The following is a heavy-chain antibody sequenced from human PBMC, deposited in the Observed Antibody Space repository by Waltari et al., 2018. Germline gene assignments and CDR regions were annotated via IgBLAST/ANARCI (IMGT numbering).Heavy chain of an antibody. Sequence: QVQLVQSGAEVKKPGSSVKVSCKTSGGTHNSYTINWVRQAPGQGLEWMGRILPIVGIINYSQKFQGRVTITADKSTLTAYMELGSLRSEDTAVYYCAREVNKVHDGDHGSAFDVWGKGTMVTVSS. CDR2: ILPIVGII. D-gene: IGHD4-17*01. V-gene: IGHV1-69*04. CDR1: GGTHNSYT. J-gene: IGHJ3*01. CDR3: AREVNKVHDGDHGSAFDV.